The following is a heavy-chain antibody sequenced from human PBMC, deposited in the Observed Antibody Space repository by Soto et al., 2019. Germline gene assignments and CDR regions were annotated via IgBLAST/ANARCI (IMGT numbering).Heavy chain of an antibody. Sequence: PGESLKISCKGSGYSFTSYWIGWVRQMPGKGLEWMGIIYPGDSDTRYSPSFQGQVTISADKSISTAYLQWSSLKASDTAMYYCARLLFYGGKPYYYYYGMDVWGQGTTVTVSS. D-gene: IGHD4-17*01. CDR3: ARLLFYGGKPYYYYYGMDV. CDR1: GYSFTSYW. V-gene: IGHV5-51*01. J-gene: IGHJ6*02. CDR2: IYPGDSDT.